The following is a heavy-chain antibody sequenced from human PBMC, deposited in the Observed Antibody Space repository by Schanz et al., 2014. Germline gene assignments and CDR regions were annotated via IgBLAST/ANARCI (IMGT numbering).Heavy chain of an antibody. CDR3: ARDRRRYCSTASCLHDNWFDP. CDR1: GYTFTSYT. V-gene: IGHV1-69*09. D-gene: IGHD2-2*01. J-gene: IGHJ5*02. Sequence: QVHLVQSGAEVKKPGASVKVSCKASGYTFTSYTISWVRQAPGQGLEWMGRIIPILGIANYAQNFQGRVTITADKSTSTAYMELRSLRSDDTAVYYCARDRRRYCSTASCLHDNWFDPWGQGTLXIVSS. CDR2: IIPILGIA.